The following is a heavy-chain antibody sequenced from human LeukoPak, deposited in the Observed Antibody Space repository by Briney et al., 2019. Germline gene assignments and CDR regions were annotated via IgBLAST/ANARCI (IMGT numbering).Heavy chain of an antibody. CDR1: GYTFTGYY. J-gene: IGHJ4*02. D-gene: IGHD2-15*01. CDR2: INPNSGGT. V-gene: IGHV1-2*02. CDR3: ARDREDIVVVVAATNGVDY. Sequence: ASVKVSCKASGYTFTGYYMHWVRQAPGQGLEWMGWINPNSGGTNYAQKFQGRVTMTRDTPISTAYMELSRLRSDDTAVYYCARDREDIVVVVAATNGVDYWAQGTLVTVSS.